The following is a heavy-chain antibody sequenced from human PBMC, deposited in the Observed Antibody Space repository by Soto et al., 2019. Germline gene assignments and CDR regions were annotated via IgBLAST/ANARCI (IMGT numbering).Heavy chain of an antibody. CDR3: AKMEGMDPWAYSFDY. J-gene: IGHJ4*02. D-gene: IGHD2-2*03. CDR1: GFTFSDFA. CDR2: IYGGGNGP. V-gene: IGHV3-23*01. Sequence: EVQVLESGGGLVQPGGSLRLSCAATGFTFSDFAMSWVRQAPGTGLEWVSRIYGGGNGPHYADSVKGRVTISRDNSKNTLYLQMNCLRAEDTAVYYCAKMEGMDPWAYSFDYWGQGTLVTVSS.